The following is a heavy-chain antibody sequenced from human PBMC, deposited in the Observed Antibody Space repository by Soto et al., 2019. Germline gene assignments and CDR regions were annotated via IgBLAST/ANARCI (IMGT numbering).Heavy chain of an antibody. CDR1: GFTFSSYG. Sequence: RGSLILSCAASGFTFSSYGMHWVRQAPGKGLEWVAVISYDGSNKYYADSVKGRFTISRDNSKNTLYLQMNSLRAEDTAVYHCAKDRNTMFRGAHSRPADWGQGTLVTVSS. V-gene: IGHV3-30*18. CDR2: ISYDGSNK. D-gene: IGHD3-10*01. J-gene: IGHJ4*02. CDR3: AKDRNTMFRGAHSRPAD.